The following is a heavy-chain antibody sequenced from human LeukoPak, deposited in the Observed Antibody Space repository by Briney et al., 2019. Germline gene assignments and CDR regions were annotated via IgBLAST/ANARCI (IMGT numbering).Heavy chain of an antibody. V-gene: IGHV4-39*02. CDR2: IYYSGST. D-gene: IGHD3-3*01. CDR1: GGSISSSSYY. Sequence: SETLSLTCTVSGGSISSSSYYWGWIRQPPGKGLEWIGSIYYSGSTYYNPSLKSRVTISVDTSKNQFSLKLSSVTAADTAVYYCARDREYDFWTKYYYYYYMDVWGKGTTVTVSS. CDR3: ARDREYDFWTKYYYYYYMDV. J-gene: IGHJ6*03.